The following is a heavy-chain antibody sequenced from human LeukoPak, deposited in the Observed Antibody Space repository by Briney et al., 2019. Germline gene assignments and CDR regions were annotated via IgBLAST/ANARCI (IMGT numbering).Heavy chain of an antibody. CDR2: ISSSHNYI. J-gene: IGHJ4*02. Sequence: PGGPLKLSCPAPGSPSSDYSINWARQAPGKGLEGASFISSSHNYIYYADSVKGRFTISRDNAKNSLYLQMNSLRAEDTAVYYCAREIAVAGPYYFDYWGQGTLVTVSS. V-gene: IGHV3-21*01. CDR1: GSPSSDYS. D-gene: IGHD6-19*01. CDR3: AREIAVAGPYYFDY.